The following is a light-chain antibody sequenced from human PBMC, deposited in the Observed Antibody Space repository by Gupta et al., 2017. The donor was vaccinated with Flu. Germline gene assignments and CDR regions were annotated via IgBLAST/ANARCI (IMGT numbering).Light chain of an antibody. CDR1: QSISSW. Sequence: DIQMTQSPSTLSASVGDRVTITCRASQSISSWLAWYQQKPGKAPKLLIYKASSLESGVTSRFSGSGSGTEFTLTISSLQPDDFATYYCQQDNSYPGTFGQGTKVEIK. J-gene: IGKJ1*01. V-gene: IGKV1-5*03. CDR3: QQDNSYPGT. CDR2: KAS.